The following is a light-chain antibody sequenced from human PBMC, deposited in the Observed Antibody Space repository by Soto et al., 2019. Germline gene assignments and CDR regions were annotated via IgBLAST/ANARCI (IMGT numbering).Light chain of an antibody. V-gene: IGKV1-8*01. J-gene: IGKJ2*01. CDR3: QQYYSYPYT. CDR2: AAS. Sequence: AIRMTQSPSSFSASTGDRVTITCRASQGISSYLAWYQQKPGKAPKLLIYAASTLQSGVPSRFNGSGSGTDFTLTSSCLQSEDFATYYFQQYYSYPYTFGHGTKLEIK. CDR1: QGISSY.